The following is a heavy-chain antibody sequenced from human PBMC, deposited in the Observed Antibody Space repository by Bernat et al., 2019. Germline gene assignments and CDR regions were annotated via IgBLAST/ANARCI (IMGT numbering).Heavy chain of an antibody. J-gene: IGHJ6*02. CDR1: GFTFSSYS. V-gene: IGHV3-48*01. CDR3: ARDRYGSSTSCYEGGSYYYYGMDV. CDR2: ISSSSSTI. D-gene: IGHD2-2*01. Sequence: EVQLVESGGGLVQPGGSLRLSCAASGFTFSSYSMNWVRQAPGKGLEWVSYISSSSSTIYYADSVKGRFTISRDNAKNSLYLQMNSLKAEDTAVYYCARDRYGSSTSCYEGGSYYYYGMDVWGQGTRVTVSS.